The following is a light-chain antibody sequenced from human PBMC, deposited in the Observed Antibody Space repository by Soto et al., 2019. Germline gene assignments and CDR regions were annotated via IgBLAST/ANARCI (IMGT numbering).Light chain of an antibody. V-gene: IGKV1-33*01. CDR3: QQNYNSPRT. CDR1: HDINTF. J-gene: IGKJ4*01. Sequence: DIQMTQSPCSLCASVGDRVTITCQASHDINTFLNWYQQKPGKAPNLLIYGSSKLESGVSSGFSGSGSGTDFTLTISSLQPEDFATYYCQQNYNSPRTFGGGTKVDIK. CDR2: GSS.